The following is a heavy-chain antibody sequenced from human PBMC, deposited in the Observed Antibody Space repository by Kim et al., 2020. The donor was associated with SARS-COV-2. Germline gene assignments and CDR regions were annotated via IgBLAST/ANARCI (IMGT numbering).Heavy chain of an antibody. Sequence: SETLSLTCTVSGGSISSYYWSWIRQPPGKGLEWIGYIYYSGSTNYNPSLKNRVTISVDTSKNQFSLKLSSVTAADTAVYYCARGYSSSWYDWYFDLWGRGTLVTVSS. V-gene: IGHV4-59*08. CDR3: ARGYSSSWYDWYFDL. CDR2: IYYSGST. D-gene: IGHD6-13*01. J-gene: IGHJ2*01. CDR1: GGSISSYY.